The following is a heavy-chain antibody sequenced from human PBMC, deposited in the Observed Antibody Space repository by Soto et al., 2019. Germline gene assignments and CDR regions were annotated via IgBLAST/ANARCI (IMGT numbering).Heavy chain of an antibody. V-gene: IGHV1-18*01. CDR1: GYTFTSYG. J-gene: IGHJ4*02. CDR2: ISAYNGNT. CDR3: ARDLLRLHDFWSGYYAPWYFDY. Sequence: ASMKVSCKASGYTFTSYGISWARQAPGQGLEWMGWISAYNGNTNYAQKLQGRVTMTTDTSTSTAYMELRSLRSDDTAVYYCARDLLRLHDFWSGYYAPWYFDYWGQGTLVPVSS. D-gene: IGHD3-3*01.